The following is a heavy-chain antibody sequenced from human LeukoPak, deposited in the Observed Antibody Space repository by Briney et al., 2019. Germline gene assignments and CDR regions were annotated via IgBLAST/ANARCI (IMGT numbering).Heavy chain of an antibody. J-gene: IGHJ4*02. D-gene: IGHD1-26*01. Sequence: GGSLRLSCAASGFIVSSYYMSWIRQAPGKGLEWVSVIYSGGNTNYADSVKGRFTISRDNSKNTLYLQMNSLRAEDTAVYYCARPRGRKLWDPYYFDYWGQGTLVTVSS. CDR2: IYSGGNT. V-gene: IGHV3-53*01. CDR3: ARPRGRKLWDPYYFDY. CDR1: GFIVSSYY.